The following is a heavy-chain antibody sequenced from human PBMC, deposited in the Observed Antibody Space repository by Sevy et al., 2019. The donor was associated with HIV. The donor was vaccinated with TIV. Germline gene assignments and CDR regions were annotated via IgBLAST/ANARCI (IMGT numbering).Heavy chain of an antibody. CDR3: ARDGNRAMFYFDQ. J-gene: IGHJ4*02. V-gene: IGHV4-61*01. Sequence: SETLSLTCTISGGSVSSGTYHWSWIRQPPGKGLEWIGYISYSGRTKYNPSLMGRVTISGDTSSNQFFLKLSSVTAVDTAVYYCARDGNRAMFYFDQWGQGTLVTVSS. CDR2: ISYSGRT. CDR1: GGSVSSGTYH. D-gene: IGHD5-18*01.